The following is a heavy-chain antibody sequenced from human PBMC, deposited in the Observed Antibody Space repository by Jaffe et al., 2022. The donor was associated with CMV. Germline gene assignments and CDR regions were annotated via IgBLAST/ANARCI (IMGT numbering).Heavy chain of an antibody. CDR2: INHSGST. Sequence: QVQLQQWGAGLLKPSETLSLTCAVYGGSFSGYYWSWIRQPPGKGLEWIGEINHSGSTNYNPSLKSRVTISVDTSKNQFSLKLSSVTAADTAVYYCARGYHSSGWLPRNAFDIWGQGTMVTVSS. V-gene: IGHV4-34*01. CDR3: ARGYHSSGWLPRNAFDI. CDR1: GGSFSGYY. D-gene: IGHD6-19*01. J-gene: IGHJ3*02.